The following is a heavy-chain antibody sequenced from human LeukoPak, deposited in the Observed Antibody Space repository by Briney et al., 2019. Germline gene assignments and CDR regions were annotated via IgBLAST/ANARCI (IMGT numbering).Heavy chain of an antibody. CDR3: AGVGFDYGDYYFDY. CDR2: IYYSGST. CDR1: GGSISSSSYY. V-gene: IGHV4-39*01. D-gene: IGHD4-17*01. Sequence: SETLSLTCTVSGGSISSSSYYWGWIRQPPGKGLEWIGSIYYSGSTYYNPSLKSRVTISVDTSKNQFSLKLSSVTAADTAVYYCAGVGFDYGDYYFDYWGQGTLVTVSS. J-gene: IGHJ4*02.